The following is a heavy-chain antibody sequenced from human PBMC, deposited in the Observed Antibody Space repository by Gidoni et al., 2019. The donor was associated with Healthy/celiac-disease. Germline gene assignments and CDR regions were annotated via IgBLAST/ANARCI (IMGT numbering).Heavy chain of an antibody. J-gene: IGHJ4*02. V-gene: IGHV3-15*01. Sequence: EVQLVASGGGLVKPGGSLRLSCAASGLTFSNAWMSWVRQAPGKGLEWVGRIKSKTDGGTTDYAAPVKGRFTISRDDSKNTLYLQMNSLKTEDTAVYYCTTKVLYYCSSTSCSHFDYWGQGTLVTVSS. CDR1: GLTFSNAW. CDR2: IKSKTDGGTT. CDR3: TTKVLYYCSSTSCSHFDY. D-gene: IGHD2-2*01.